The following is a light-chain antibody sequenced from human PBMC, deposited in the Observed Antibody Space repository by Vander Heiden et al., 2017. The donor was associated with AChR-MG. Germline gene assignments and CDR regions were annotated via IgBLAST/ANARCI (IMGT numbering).Light chain of an antibody. CDR1: QSISSW. Sequence: IQMTPSPSTLSASVGDRVTITCRASQSISSWVAWYQQKPGKAPKLLIYKASSLESGVPSRFSGSGSGTEFTLTISSLQPDDIATYYCQQYNSYAWTFGQGTKVEIK. CDR3: QQYNSYAWT. CDR2: KAS. V-gene: IGKV1-5*03. J-gene: IGKJ1*01.